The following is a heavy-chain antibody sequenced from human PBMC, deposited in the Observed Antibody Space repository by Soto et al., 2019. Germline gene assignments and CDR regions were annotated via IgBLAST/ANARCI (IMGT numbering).Heavy chain of an antibody. CDR3: ARGRDDA. CDR2: MNPDSGNT. V-gene: IGHV1-8*01. D-gene: IGHD1-1*01. Sequence: QVQLVQSGAEVKKPGASVKVSCKASGYAFSNYDINWVRQATGQGLEWMGWMNPDSGNTGYAQKFQGRVTMTRNNSSRTAYMELSSLTSEDTAVYYCARGRDDAWGQGTRVTVSS. J-gene: IGHJ3*01. CDR1: GYAFSNYD.